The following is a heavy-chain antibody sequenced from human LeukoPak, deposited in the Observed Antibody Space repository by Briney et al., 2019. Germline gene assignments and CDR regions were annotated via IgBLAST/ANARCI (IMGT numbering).Heavy chain of an antibody. CDR1: GFSLRTRGRC. CDR2: IDWDDDK. V-gene: IGHV2-70*11. Sequence: ASGPTLVNPTQTLTLTCTFSGFSLRTRGRCVSWIRQPPGKALEWLARIDWDDDKYYSTSLKTRLTISKDTSKNQVVLTMTNMDPVDTATYYCARIWKSGHDHWGQGTLVTVSS. D-gene: IGHD5-12*01. J-gene: IGHJ4*02. CDR3: ARIWKSGHDH.